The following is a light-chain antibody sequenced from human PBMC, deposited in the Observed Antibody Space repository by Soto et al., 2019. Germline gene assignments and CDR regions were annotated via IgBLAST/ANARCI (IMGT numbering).Light chain of an antibody. CDR3: SAYGGSNNFVV. CDR2: EVT. CDR1: SSDVGGYNY. V-gene: IGLV2-8*01. J-gene: IGLJ2*01. Sequence: QSALTQPPSASGSPGQSVTISCTGTSSDVGGYNYVSWYQQHPGKGPKLMIYEVTKQPSGVPDRFSGSKSGSTASLTVSRLQAEDEAHYYCSAYGGSNNFVVFGGGTKLTVL.